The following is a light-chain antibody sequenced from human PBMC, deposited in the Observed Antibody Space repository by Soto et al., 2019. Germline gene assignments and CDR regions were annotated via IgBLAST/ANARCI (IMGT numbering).Light chain of an antibody. V-gene: IGKV3-20*01. CDR3: QQYGNPPPYS. CDR2: GAS. J-gene: IGKJ2*03. Sequence: EIVLTQSPGTLSLSPGERATLSCRASQSVSRSLLAWYQQKPGQAPRLLIYGASTRATGIADRFSGSGSGTDFTLTNSRLEPEDFAVYYCQQYGNPPPYSFGQGTKLEIK. CDR1: QSVSRSL.